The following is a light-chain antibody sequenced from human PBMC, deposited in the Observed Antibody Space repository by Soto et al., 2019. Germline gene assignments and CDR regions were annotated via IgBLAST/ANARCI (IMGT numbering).Light chain of an antibody. CDR1: QSVSNNY. CDR2: GAY. CDR3: QQYGSSGT. V-gene: IGKV3-20*01. Sequence: EIVLTESPGTLSLSPGERATLSCRATQSVSNNYLGWYQQKPGQAPRLLIYGAYNRATGIPDRFSGSGSGTDFTLTISRLEPEDFAVYYCQQYGSSGTFGQGTKVDI. J-gene: IGKJ1*01.